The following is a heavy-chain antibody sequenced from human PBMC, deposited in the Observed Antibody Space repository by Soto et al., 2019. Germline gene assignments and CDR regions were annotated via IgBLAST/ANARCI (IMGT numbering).Heavy chain of an antibody. CDR3: ARHWALGPPPDY. V-gene: IGHV4-4*02. CDR1: GQSIKSNFW. J-gene: IGHJ4*02. D-gene: IGHD3-16*01. CDR2: IYHSGSA. Sequence: SETLSLTCLVSGQSIKSNFWWAWVRQSPGKDLEWIGEIYHSGSAIYTPSLKNRVTLSLDTSKNEFSLKLSSVTAADTAVYYCARHWALGPPPDYWGQGTLVTVSS.